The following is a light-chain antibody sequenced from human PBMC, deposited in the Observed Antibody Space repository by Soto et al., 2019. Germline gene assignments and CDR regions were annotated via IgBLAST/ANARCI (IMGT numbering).Light chain of an antibody. J-gene: IGLJ1*01. CDR3: CSYAGSSLV. CDR1: SSDVGGYNY. V-gene: IGLV2-11*01. Sequence: QSALTQPRSVSGSPGQSVTISYTGTSSDVGGYNYVSWYQQHPGKAPKLMIYDVSKRPSGVPDRFSGSKSGNTASLTISGLQAEDEADYYCCSYAGSSLVFGTGTKLTVL. CDR2: DVS.